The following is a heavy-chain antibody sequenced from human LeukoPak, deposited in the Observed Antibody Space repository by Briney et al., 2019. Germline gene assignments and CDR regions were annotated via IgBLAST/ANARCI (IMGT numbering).Heavy chain of an antibody. Sequence: GGSLRLSCAASGFTFSSYWMHGVRQAPGKGLVCVSRIDSDGSSTSYADSVKGRFTISRDNAKNMLYLQMNSLRAEDTAVYYCVRVSKATTDYWGQGTLVTVSS. CDR3: VRVSKATTDY. CDR1: GFTFSSYW. CDR2: IDSDGSST. J-gene: IGHJ4*02. D-gene: IGHD5-24*01. V-gene: IGHV3-74*01.